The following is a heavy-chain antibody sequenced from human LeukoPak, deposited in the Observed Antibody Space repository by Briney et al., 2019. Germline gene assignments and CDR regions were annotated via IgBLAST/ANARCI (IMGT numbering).Heavy chain of an antibody. CDR1: RGTFSNYV. CDR3: ATLRGRRFFVVVPAAMGYYFDY. V-gene: IGHV1-69*04. Sequence: GASVKVSCKASRGTFSNYVFSWVRQAPGQGLEWIGRIIPIFDEAIYAQRFQGRVTITADKSTSTAYMELSSLRSEDTAVYYCATLRGRRFFVVVPAAMGYYFDYWGQGTLVTVSS. CDR2: IIPIFDEA. D-gene: IGHD2-2*01. J-gene: IGHJ4*02.